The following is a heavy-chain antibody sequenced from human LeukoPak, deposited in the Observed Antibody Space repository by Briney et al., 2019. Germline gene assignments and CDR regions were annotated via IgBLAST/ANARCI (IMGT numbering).Heavy chain of an antibody. V-gene: IGHV1-18*01. CDR1: GYTFTSYG. J-gene: IGHJ4*02. CDR2: ISVYNGNT. Sequence: ASVKVSCKASGYTFTSYGITWVRQAPGQGLEWMGWISVYNGNTKYAQKLQGRVSMTTDTSTSTAYMELRNLRSDDTAMYFCARVAELTGYCSSASCHQDGEFDYWGQGTLVTVPS. D-gene: IGHD2-2*01. CDR3: ARVAELTGYCSSASCHQDGEFDY.